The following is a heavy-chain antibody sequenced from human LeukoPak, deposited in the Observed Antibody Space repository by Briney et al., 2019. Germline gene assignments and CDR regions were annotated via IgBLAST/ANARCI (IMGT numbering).Heavy chain of an antibody. Sequence: GGSLRLSCAASEITFSSYEMNWVRQAPGKGLEWVSYISNSDSTTYYADSVKGRFTISRDNSKNTLYLQMNSLRAEDTAVYYCAKDQLVFGSSCPIDYWGQGTLVTVSS. J-gene: IGHJ4*02. CDR3: AKDQLVFGSSCPIDY. V-gene: IGHV3-48*03. D-gene: IGHD6-13*01. CDR2: ISNSDSTT. CDR1: EITFSSYE.